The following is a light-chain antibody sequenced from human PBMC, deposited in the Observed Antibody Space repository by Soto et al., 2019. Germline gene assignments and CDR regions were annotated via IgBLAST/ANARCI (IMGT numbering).Light chain of an antibody. J-gene: IGKJ4*01. Sequence: EIMMTQSPATVSVSPGERATLSCRASQSIRTNVAWYQQKPGQALRLPIYDASTRATGLSSRFSGSGSGTEFTLAISSLQSEGVAIYYCQQYNDWPPLTCGGGTRLEI. V-gene: IGKV3-15*01. CDR1: QSIRTN. CDR3: QQYNDWPPLT. CDR2: DAS.